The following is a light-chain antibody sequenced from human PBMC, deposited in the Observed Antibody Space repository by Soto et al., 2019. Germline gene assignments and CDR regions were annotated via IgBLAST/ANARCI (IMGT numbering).Light chain of an antibody. J-gene: IGKJ4*01. CDR1: QSVSNN. CDR2: GAS. V-gene: IGKV3-15*01. Sequence: EIVMTQSPATLSVSPGERATLSCRASQSVSNNLAWYQQKPGQAPRLLIYGASTRATGIPARFSGSGSGTEFTLIISSLQSEDFAVYYCQQYYEWVTFGGGTKVKIE. CDR3: QQYYEWVT.